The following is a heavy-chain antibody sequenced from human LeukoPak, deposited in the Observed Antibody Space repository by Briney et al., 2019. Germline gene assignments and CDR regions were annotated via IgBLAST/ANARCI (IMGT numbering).Heavy chain of an antibody. CDR2: FDPEDGET. CDR1: GYTLTELS. CDR3: ARGEFCGGDCPNWFDP. V-gene: IGHV1-24*01. J-gene: IGHJ5*02. D-gene: IGHD2-21*02. Sequence: ASVKVSCKVSGYTLTELSMHWVRQAPRKGLEWMGGFDPEDGETIYAQKFQGRVTMTEDTSTDTAYMELSSLRSEDTAVYYCARGEFCGGDCPNWFDPWGQGTLVTVSS.